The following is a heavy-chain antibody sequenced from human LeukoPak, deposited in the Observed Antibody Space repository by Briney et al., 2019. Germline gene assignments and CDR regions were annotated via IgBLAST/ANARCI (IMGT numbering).Heavy chain of an antibody. D-gene: IGHD3-22*01. CDR2: IKQDGSEK. CDR3: ARGRRYYYDSSGYYYLDY. CDR1: GFTFSSYW. J-gene: IGHJ4*02. V-gene: IGHV3-7*01. Sequence: GGSLRLSCAASGFTFSSYWMSWVRQAPGKGLEWVANIKQDGSEKYYVDSVKGRFTISRDNAKNSLYLQMNGLRAEDTAVYYCARGRRYYYDSSGYYYLDYWGQGTLVTVSS.